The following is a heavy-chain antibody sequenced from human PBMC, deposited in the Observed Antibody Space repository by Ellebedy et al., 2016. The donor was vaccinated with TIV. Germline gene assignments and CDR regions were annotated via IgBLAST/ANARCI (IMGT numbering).Heavy chain of an antibody. Sequence: GGSLRLXXAASGFTFSNAWMSWVRQAPGKGLEWVGRIKSKTDGGTTDYAAPVKGRFTISRDDSKNTLYLQMNSLKTEDTAVYYCTTDGPLLLNAFDIWGQGTMVTVSS. CDR2: IKSKTDGGTT. D-gene: IGHD3-10*01. J-gene: IGHJ3*02. CDR3: TTDGPLLLNAFDI. V-gene: IGHV3-15*01. CDR1: GFTFSNAW.